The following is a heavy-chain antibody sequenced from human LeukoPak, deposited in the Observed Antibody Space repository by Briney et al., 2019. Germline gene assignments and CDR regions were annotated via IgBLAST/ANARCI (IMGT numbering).Heavy chain of an antibody. CDR1: GYTFTSYG. J-gene: IGHJ4*02. Sequence: GASVKVSCKASGYTFTSYGISWVRQAPGQGLEWMGWISAYNGNTNYAQKLQGRVTMTTDTSTSTAYMELRSLRSDDTAVNYCARDDGYSGYGEPFDYWGQGTLVTVSS. CDR2: ISAYNGNT. D-gene: IGHD5-12*01. V-gene: IGHV1-18*01. CDR3: ARDDGYSGYGEPFDY.